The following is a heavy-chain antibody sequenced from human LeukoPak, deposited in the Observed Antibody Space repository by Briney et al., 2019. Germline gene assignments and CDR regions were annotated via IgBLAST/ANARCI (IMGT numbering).Heavy chain of an antibody. CDR3: ARGGPDSSDYSSLFDY. J-gene: IGHJ4*02. V-gene: IGHV3-64*05. CDR1: GFTFSYYV. D-gene: IGHD3-22*01. CDR2: ISPNGGST. Sequence: PGGSLRLSCSASGFTFSYYVMHWVRQAPGKGLEYVSGISPNGGSTYYADSVKGRFTISRDNSKNTLYVQMSSLRAEDTAVYYCARGGPDSSDYSSLFDYWGRGILVTVSS.